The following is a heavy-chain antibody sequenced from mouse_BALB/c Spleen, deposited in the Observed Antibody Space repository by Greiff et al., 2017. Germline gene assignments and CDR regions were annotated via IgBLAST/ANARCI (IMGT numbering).Heavy chain of an antibody. V-gene: IGHV1-4*02. J-gene: IGHJ3*01. CDR2: INPSSGYT. CDR1: GYTFTSYT. Sequence: VKLVESAAELARPGASVKMSCKASGYTFTSYTMHWVKQRPGQGLEWIGYINPSSGYTEYNQKFKDKTTLTADKSSSTAYMQLSSLTSEDSAVYYCATGFSWFAYWGQGTLVTVSA. CDR3: ATGFSWFAY.